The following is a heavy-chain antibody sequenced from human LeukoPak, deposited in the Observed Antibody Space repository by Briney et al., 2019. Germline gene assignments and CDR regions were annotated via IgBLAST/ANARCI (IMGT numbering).Heavy chain of an antibody. CDR3: ARDCPYYYGSGSSDAFDI. Sequence: GGSLRLSCAASGFTFSSYEMNWVRQAPGKGLEWVSYISSSDSTIYYADSVKGRFTISRDNSKNTLYLQMNSLRAEDTAVYYCARDCPYYYGSGSSDAFDIWGQGTMVTVSS. V-gene: IGHV3-48*03. CDR1: GFTFSSYE. D-gene: IGHD3-10*01. J-gene: IGHJ3*02. CDR2: ISSSDSTI.